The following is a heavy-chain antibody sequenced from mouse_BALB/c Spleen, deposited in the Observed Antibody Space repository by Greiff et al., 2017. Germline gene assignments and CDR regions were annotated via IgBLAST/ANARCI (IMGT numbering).Heavy chain of an antibody. V-gene: IGHV1-80*01. D-gene: IGHD1-2*01. CDR3: ARWGITTATY. CDR2: IYPGDGDT. CDR1: GYAFSSYW. J-gene: IGHJ2*01. Sequence: QVHVKQSGAELVRPGSSVKISCKASGYAFSSYWMNWVKQRPGQGLEWIGQIYPGDGDTNYNGKFKGKATLTADKSSSTAYMQLSSLTSEDSAVYFCARWGITTATYWGQGTTLTVSS.